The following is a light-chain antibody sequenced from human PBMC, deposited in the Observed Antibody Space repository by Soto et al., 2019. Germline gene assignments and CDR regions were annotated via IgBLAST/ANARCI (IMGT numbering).Light chain of an antibody. J-gene: IGKJ1*01. V-gene: IGKV3-20*01. CDR1: QSVSSNY. CDR3: QQYDTSPRT. CDR2: GAS. Sequence: EVMLTQSPGTLSLSPGERATLSCRASQSVSSNYLAWYQQKSGQAPRLLIYGASNRATGIPDRFSGSGSGTDFTLTIRRMEPEDLAYDYCQQYDTSPRTFGKGTKVEFK.